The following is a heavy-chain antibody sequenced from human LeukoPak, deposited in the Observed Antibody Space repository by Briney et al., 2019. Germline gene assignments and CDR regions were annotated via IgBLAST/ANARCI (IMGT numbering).Heavy chain of an antibody. V-gene: IGHV1-18*01. D-gene: IGHD4-17*01. CDR3: AKTTVTSEEYFYYYMDV. J-gene: IGHJ6*03. CDR1: GYTFTSYG. CDR2: IITYNGNA. Sequence: ASVKVSCKTSGYTFTSYGLSWVRQAPGQGLEWMGCIITYNGNAYYSQKLQGRVTMTTDTSTSTAYMELRSLRSDDTAVYYCAKTTVTSEEYFYYYMDVWGKGTTVTVSS.